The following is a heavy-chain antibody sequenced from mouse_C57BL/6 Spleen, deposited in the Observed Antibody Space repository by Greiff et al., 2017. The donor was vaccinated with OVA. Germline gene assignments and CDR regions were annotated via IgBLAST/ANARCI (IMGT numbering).Heavy chain of an antibody. V-gene: IGHV1-54*01. CDR3: AQKGYFDV. J-gene: IGHJ1*03. CDR2: INPGSGGT. Sequence: QVQLQQSGAELVRPGTSVKVSCKASGYAFTNYLIEWVKQRPGQGLEWIGVINPGSGGTNYNEKFKGKATLTADKSSSTAYMQLSSLTSEDSAVYYCAQKGYFDVWGTGTTVTVSS. CDR1: GYAFTNYL.